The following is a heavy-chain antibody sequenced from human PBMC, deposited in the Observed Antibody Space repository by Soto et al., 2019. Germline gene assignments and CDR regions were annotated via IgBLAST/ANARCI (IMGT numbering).Heavy chain of an antibody. CDR2: IYHSGST. J-gene: IGHJ6*02. Sequence: PSETLSLTCAVSGGSISSSNWWSWVRQPPGKGLEWIGEIYHSGSTNYNPSLKSRVTISVDKSKNQFSLKLSSVTAADTAVYYCARGVGNQLPPGILWCGECLRDYYYGMDVWGQGTTVT. D-gene: IGHD3-10*01. CDR1: GGSISSSNW. CDR3: ARGVGNQLPPGILWCGECLRDYYYGMDV. V-gene: IGHV4-4*02.